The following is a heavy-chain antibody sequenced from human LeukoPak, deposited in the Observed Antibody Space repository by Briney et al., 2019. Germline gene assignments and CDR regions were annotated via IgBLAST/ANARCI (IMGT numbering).Heavy chain of an antibody. CDR1: GFTFSSYG. D-gene: IGHD3-3*01. V-gene: IGHV3-33*01. CDR3: ARGGVLRFLEWLPPWYYYGMDV. CDR2: IWYDGSNK. Sequence: GGSLRLSCAASGFTFSSYGMHWVRQAPGKGLEWVAVIWYDGSNKYYADSVKGRFTISRDNSKNTLYLQMNSLRAEDTAVYYCARGGVLRFLEWLPPWYYYGMDVWGQGTAVTVSS. J-gene: IGHJ6*02.